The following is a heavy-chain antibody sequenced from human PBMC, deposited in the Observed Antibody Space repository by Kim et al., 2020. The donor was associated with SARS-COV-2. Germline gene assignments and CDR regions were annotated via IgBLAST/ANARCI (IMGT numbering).Heavy chain of an antibody. CDR3: ARGTGYYDILTGYYYYYGMDV. CDR1: GGSISSSSYY. Sequence: SETLSLTCTVSGGSISSSSYYWGWIRQPPGKGLEWIGSIYYSGSTYYNPSLKSRVTISVDTSKNQFSLKLSSVTAADTAVYYCARGTGYYDILTGYYYYYGMDVWGQGTTVTVSS. V-gene: IGHV4-39*01. CDR2: IYYSGST. D-gene: IGHD3-9*01. J-gene: IGHJ6*02.